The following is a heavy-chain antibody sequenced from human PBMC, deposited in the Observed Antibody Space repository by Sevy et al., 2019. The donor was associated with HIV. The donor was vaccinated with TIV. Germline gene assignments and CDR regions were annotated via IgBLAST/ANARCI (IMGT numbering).Heavy chain of an antibody. Sequence: GGSLLSCAASGFMFNSYSMNWVRQAPGTGLEWLSYINSGSGAISYADSVKGRFTISRDNAKNSLYLQMNSLRAEDMAVYYCVRTVSGTFRYDDYWGQGTLVTVSS. CDR3: VRTVSGTFRYDDY. V-gene: IGHV3-48*01. D-gene: IGHD3-16*02. J-gene: IGHJ4*02. CDR2: INSGSGAI. CDR1: GFMFNSYS.